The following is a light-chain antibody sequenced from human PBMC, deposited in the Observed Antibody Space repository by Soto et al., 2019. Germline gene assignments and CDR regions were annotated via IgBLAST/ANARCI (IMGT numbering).Light chain of an antibody. CDR3: SSYTTGGSYV. Sequence: QSALTQPASVSGSPGLSIAISCTGTSRDVGGYNSVSWYQQQPGKVPKPIIYDVSSRPSGVSNRFSGSKSGNTASLTISGLQAEDEGDYYCSSYTTGGSYVFGTGTKVTVL. CDR2: DVS. V-gene: IGLV2-14*01. J-gene: IGLJ1*01. CDR1: SRDVGGYNS.